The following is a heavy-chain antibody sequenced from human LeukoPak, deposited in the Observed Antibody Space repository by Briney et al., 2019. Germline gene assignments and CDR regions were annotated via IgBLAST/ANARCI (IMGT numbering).Heavy chain of an antibody. CDR3: ARDKSVVVVAATDPKGSDYYYYYGMDV. D-gene: IGHD2-15*01. J-gene: IGHJ6*02. V-gene: IGHV1-2*02. Sequence: ASVKVSCKASGYTFTGYYMHWVRQAPGQGLEWMGWINPNSGGTNYAQKFQGRVTMTRDTSISTAYMELSRLRSDDTAVYYCARDKSVVVVAATDPKGSDYYYYYGMDVWCQGTTVTVAS. CDR2: INPNSGGT. CDR1: GYTFTGYY.